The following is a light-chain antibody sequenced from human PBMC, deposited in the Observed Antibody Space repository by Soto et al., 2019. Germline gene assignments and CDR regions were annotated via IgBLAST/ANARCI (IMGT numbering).Light chain of an antibody. V-gene: IGKV1-5*03. CDR2: QAS. CDR3: EDYSSSSGLT. CDR1: QSICSW. Sequence: DIQMTQSPSTLSASVGDRVTITCRASQSICSWLAWYQQKPGKAPKLLIYQASSLKSGVPSRFSGSGSATEFTLTISSLQPDDFATYYCEDYSSSSGLTFGGGTKVDIK. J-gene: IGKJ4*01.